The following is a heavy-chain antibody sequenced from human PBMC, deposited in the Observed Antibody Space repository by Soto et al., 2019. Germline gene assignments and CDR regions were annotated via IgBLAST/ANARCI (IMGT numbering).Heavy chain of an antibody. CDR3: ARGRGSTAITRYYYYGMDV. Sequence: SETLSLTCAVYGGSFSCYYWSWIRQPPGKGLEWIGEINHSGSTNYNPSLKSRVTISVDTSKNQFSLKLSSVTAADTAVYYCARGRGSTAITRYYYYGMDVWGQGTTVTVSS. J-gene: IGHJ6*02. D-gene: IGHD4-17*01. CDR1: GGSFSCYY. CDR2: INHSGST. V-gene: IGHV4-34*01.